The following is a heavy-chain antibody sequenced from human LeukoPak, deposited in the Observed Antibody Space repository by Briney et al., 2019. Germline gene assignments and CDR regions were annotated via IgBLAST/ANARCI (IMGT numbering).Heavy chain of an antibody. CDR1: GFTFGSYA. CDR2: ISGSGGST. D-gene: IGHD2-2*01. J-gene: IGHJ4*02. CDR3: AKDLGSANPDYFDY. Sequence: GRSLRLSCAASGFTFGSYAMSWVRQAPGKGVEWVSAISGSGGSTYYADSVKGRFTISRDNSKNTLYLQMNSLRAEDTAVYYCAKDLGSANPDYFDYWGQGTLVTVSS. V-gene: IGHV3-23*01.